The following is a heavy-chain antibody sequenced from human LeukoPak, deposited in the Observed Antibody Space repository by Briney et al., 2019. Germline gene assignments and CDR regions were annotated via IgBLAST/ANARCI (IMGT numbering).Heavy chain of an antibody. CDR1: RGSISSGDYS. V-gene: IGHV4-61*02. CDR2: IYTSGST. D-gene: IGHD4-11*01. CDR3: ARAPQATVTSYSYYYMDV. J-gene: IGHJ6*03. Sequence: SETLSLTCTVSRGSISSGDYSWSWIRQPAGKGLEWIGRIYTSGSTNYNPSLKSRVTISVDTSKNQFSLNLSSVTAADTAVYYCARAPQATVTSYSYYYMDVWGKGTTVTVSS.